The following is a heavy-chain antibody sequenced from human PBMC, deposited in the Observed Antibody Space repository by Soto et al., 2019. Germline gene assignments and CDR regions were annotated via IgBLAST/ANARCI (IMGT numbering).Heavy chain of an antibody. CDR1: GFTFSSYW. CDR2: IKSDGSST. J-gene: IGHJ4*02. Sequence: PGESLKISCAASGFTFSSYWMHWVRQAPGKGLVWVSRIKSDGSSTYYADSVKGRFTISRDNAKNTLYLQMNSLRAEDTAVYHCARAMAGSFDSWGQGTLVTVSS. V-gene: IGHV3-74*01. D-gene: IGHD6-19*01. CDR3: ARAMAGSFDS.